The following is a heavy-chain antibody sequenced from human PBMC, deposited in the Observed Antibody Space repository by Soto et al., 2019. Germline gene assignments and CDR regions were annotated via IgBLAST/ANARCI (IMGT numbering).Heavy chain of an antibody. V-gene: IGHV1-18*01. CDR2: ISAYNGNT. CDR3: ARDYYDSSGCYPTRGGMDV. Sequence: ASVKVSCKASGYTFTSYGISWVRQAPGQGLEWMGWISAYNGNTNYAQKLQGRVTMTTDTSTSTAYMELRSLRSDDTAVYYCARDYYDSSGCYPTRGGMDVWGQGNPVTVSS. J-gene: IGHJ6*02. D-gene: IGHD3-22*01. CDR1: GYTFTSYG.